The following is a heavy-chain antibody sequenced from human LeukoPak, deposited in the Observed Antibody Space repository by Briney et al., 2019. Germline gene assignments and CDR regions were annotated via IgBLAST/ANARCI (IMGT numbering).Heavy chain of an antibody. J-gene: IGHJ4*02. CDR1: GFTFSSDAM. CDR3: ARVSSEEFDY. CDR2: IYHSGST. Sequence: GSLRLSCAASGFTFSSDAMHWVRQPPGKGLEWIGEIYHSGSTNYNPSLKSRVTISVDRSKNQFSLKLSSVTAADTAVYYCARVSSEEFDYWGQGTLVTVSS. V-gene: IGHV4-4*02.